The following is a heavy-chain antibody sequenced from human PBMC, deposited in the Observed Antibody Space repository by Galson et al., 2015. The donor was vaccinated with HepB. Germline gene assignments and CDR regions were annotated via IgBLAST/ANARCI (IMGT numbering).Heavy chain of an antibody. CDR1: GFTISSKY. D-gene: IGHD2-15*01. CDR2: IYSGGST. CDR3: ARAPHEGYCSGGRCYSGDHFDY. Sequence: SLRLSCAASGFTISSKYMSWVRQAPGKGLEWVSIIYSGGSTYYADSVKGRFTISGDNSKNTLYLQMNSLRAEDTAVYYCARAPHEGYCSGGRCYSGDHFDYWGQGTLVTVSS. J-gene: IGHJ4*02. V-gene: IGHV3-66*01.